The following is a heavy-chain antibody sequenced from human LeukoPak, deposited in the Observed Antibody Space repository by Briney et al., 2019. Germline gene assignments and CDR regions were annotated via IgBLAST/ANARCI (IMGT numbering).Heavy chain of an antibody. Sequence: GGSLRLSCAASGFTFSNYWMYWVRHAPGKGLVWVSQIKSDGNITNYADSVKGRFTISRDNAKNTLFLQMNSLRAEDTAVYYCGRSGDFWSGSGVAYWGQGTLVAVSS. J-gene: IGHJ4*02. CDR3: GRSGDFWSGSGVAY. V-gene: IGHV3-74*01. D-gene: IGHD3-3*01. CDR1: GFTFSNYW. CDR2: IKSDGNIT.